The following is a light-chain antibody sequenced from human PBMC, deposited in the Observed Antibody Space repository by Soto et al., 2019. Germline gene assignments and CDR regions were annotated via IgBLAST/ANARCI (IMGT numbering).Light chain of an antibody. V-gene: IGLV2-14*03. CDR1: SSDVGDFNY. J-gene: IGLJ2*01. CDR3: SSYSSSFTHVV. CDR2: DVT. Sequence: QSALTQPASVSGSPGRSVTISCTGSSSDVGDFNYVSWYQHLPVRAPKLIIYDVTNRPSWISYRFSASKSGRTASLTISGLQAEDEADYYCSSYSSSFTHVVFGGGTKLTVL.